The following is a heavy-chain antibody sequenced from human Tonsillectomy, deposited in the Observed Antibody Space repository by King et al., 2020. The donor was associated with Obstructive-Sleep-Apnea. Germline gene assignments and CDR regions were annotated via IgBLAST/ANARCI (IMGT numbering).Heavy chain of an antibody. CDR2: ISSSTSTI. CDR3: ARDWCDILTSYCPYYFDY. Sequence: VQLVESGGGLVQPGGSLRLSCAASGFTFSSYAMNWVRQAPGKGLEWVSYISSSTSTIYYADSVKGRFTISRDNAKNSLYLQMNSLRAEDTAIYYCARDWCDILTSYCPYYFDYWGQGTLVTVSS. J-gene: IGHJ4*02. D-gene: IGHD3-9*01. CDR1: GFTFSSYA. V-gene: IGHV3-48*04.